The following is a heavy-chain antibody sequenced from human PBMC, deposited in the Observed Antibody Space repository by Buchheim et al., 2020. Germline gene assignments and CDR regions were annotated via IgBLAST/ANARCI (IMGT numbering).Heavy chain of an antibody. CDR1: GGSISSGGYY. CDR2: IYYSGST. Sequence: QVQLQESGPGLVKPSQTLSLTCTVSGGSISSGGYYWSWIRQHPGKGLEWIGYIYYSGSTYYNPSLKSRVTISVDTSKNQFSLKLSSVTAADTAVYYCARGTRGYDILTGYGPVNWFDPWGQGTL. V-gene: IGHV4-31*03. D-gene: IGHD3-9*01. J-gene: IGHJ5*02. CDR3: ARGTRGYDILTGYGPVNWFDP.